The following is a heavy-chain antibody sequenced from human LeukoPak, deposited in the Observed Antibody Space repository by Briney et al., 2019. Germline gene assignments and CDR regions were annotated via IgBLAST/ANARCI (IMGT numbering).Heavy chain of an antibody. V-gene: IGHV3-7*01. CDR2: IKQDGSEE. J-gene: IGHJ4*02. Sequence: GGSLRLSCAASGFIFSNYWMTWVRQAPGKGLEWVANIKQDGSEEFYGDSVKGRFTISRDNAKNALYLQMNSQGSEDTAVYYCARGLHYPDQWGQGTLVTVSS. D-gene: IGHD2-21*02. CDR1: GFIFSNYW. CDR3: ARGLHYPDQ.